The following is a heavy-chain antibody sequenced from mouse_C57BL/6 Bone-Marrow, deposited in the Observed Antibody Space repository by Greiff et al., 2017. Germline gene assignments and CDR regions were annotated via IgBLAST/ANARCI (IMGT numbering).Heavy chain of an antibody. CDR3: ARRIWYYGSSSHWYFDV. Sequence: VQLQQSGAELVRPGTSVKMSCKASGYTFTNYWIGWAKQRPGHGLEWIGDIYPGGGYTNYNEKFKGKATLTADKSSSTAYMQFSSLTSEDSAIYYCARRIWYYGSSSHWYFDVWGTGTTVTVSS. CDR1: GYTFTNYW. V-gene: IGHV1-63*01. D-gene: IGHD1-1*01. CDR2: IYPGGGYT. J-gene: IGHJ1*03.